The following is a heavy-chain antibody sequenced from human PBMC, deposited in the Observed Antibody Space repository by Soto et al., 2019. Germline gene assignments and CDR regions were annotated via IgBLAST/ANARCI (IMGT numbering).Heavy chain of an antibody. Sequence: PGGSLRVSCAASGFAVSSYSMHWVRQAPGKGLEWVAAMSFDGNSKYFADSVKGRFKISRDTSKNTWSLEMESLGVEDSALYHCTIGRAMIAHDVFAYCGQGSQVIVSS. CDR2: MSFDGNSK. CDR1: GFAVSSYS. CDR3: TIGRAMIAHDVFAY. V-gene: IGHV3-30-3*01. J-gene: IGHJ1*01. D-gene: IGHD2-21*01.